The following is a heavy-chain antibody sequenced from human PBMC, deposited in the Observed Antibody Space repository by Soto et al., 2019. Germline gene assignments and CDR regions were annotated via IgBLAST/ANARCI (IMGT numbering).Heavy chain of an antibody. Sequence: SETLSLTCTVSGGSISSYYWSWIRQPPGKGLEWIGYIYYSGSTNYNPSLKSRVTISVDTSKNQFSLKLSSVTAADTAVYYCARDDYGDYKTKFVYWGQGTLVTVSS. D-gene: IGHD4-17*01. CDR1: GGSISSYY. J-gene: IGHJ4*02. V-gene: IGHV4-59*12. CDR3: ARDDYGDYKTKFVY. CDR2: IYYSGST.